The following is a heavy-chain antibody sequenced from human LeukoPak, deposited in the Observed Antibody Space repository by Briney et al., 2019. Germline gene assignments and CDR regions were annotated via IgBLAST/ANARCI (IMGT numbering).Heavy chain of an antibody. CDR1: GFIFSNYA. V-gene: IGHV3-23*01. Sequence: GGSLRLSCAASGFIFSNYAMSWVRQAPGKGLEWVSAITGSGGSTYYADSVKGRFTISRDNSKNTLYLQMNSLRAEDTAVYYCAIWGDYDVLTGYCVSDYWGQGTLVTVSS. CDR3: AIWGDYDVLTGYCVSDY. D-gene: IGHD3-9*01. J-gene: IGHJ4*02. CDR2: ITGSGGST.